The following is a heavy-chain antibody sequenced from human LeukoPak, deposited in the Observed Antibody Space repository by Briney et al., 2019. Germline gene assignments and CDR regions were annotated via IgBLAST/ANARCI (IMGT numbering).Heavy chain of an antibody. J-gene: IGHJ4*02. D-gene: IGHD3-10*01. Sequence: SETLSFTCTVSGGSISSYYWSWIRQPPGKGLEWIGYIYYSGSTNYNPSLKSRVTISVDTSKNQFSLKLSSVTAADTAVYYCARVLWFGEFYFDYWGQGTLVTVSS. V-gene: IGHV4-59*08. CDR3: ARVLWFGEFYFDY. CDR2: IYYSGST. CDR1: GGSISSYY.